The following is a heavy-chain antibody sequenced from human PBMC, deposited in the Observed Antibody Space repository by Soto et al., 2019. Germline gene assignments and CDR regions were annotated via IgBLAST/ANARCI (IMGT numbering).Heavy chain of an antibody. CDR3: ARDVRENYYDSSGYYSYYNGMDV. CDR2: TYYRSKWYY. Sequence: SQTLSLTCAISGDSVSSNSAAWNRIRQSPSRGLEWLGRTYYRSKWYYDYAVSVESRITINPDTSKNQFSLQLNSVTPEDTAVYYCARDVRENYYDSSGYYSYYNGMDVWGQGTTVTVSS. V-gene: IGHV6-1*01. D-gene: IGHD3-22*01. CDR1: GDSVSSNSAA. J-gene: IGHJ6*02.